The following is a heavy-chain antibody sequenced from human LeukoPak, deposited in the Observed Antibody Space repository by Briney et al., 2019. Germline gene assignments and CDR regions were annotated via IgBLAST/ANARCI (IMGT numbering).Heavy chain of an antibody. CDR2: INGDGSIT. Sequence: GGSLRLSCAASGFTFSSYSMNWVRQAPGKGLVWVSRINGDGSITAYADSVKGRFTISRDSATNTLYLQMNSLRPGDTGVYYCARRGPETVATIDYWGQGTPVTVSS. CDR3: ARRGPETVATIDY. V-gene: IGHV3-74*01. D-gene: IGHD5-12*01. J-gene: IGHJ4*02. CDR1: GFTFSSYS.